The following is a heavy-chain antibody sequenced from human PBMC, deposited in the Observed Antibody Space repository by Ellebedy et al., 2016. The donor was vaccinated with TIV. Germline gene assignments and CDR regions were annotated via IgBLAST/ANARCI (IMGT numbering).Heavy chain of an antibody. J-gene: IGHJ6*03. CDR2: INPNSGGT. CDR1: GYTFTKYD. D-gene: IGHD2-21*01. Sequence: ASVKVSXXAFGYTFTKYDVNWVRQAPGEGLEWMGWINPNSGGTNYAQKFQARVTMTRDTSLSTVYMELSRLRLDDTAVYYCAKYAAECGSDCYSGNYYMDVWGQGTTVTVSS. V-gene: IGHV1-2*02. CDR3: AKYAAECGSDCYSGNYYMDV.